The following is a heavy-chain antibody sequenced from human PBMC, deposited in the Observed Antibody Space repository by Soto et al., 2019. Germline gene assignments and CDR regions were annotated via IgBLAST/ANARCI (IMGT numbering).Heavy chain of an antibody. Sequence: PGGSLRLSCTASGFTFSDYAMSWVRQAPGKGLEWVAVISYDGSKKYYADSVKGRFTISRDNSKNTLYLQMNSLRVEDTAVYYCAKGGPFSIAAAGTQWGQGTLVTVSS. CDR2: ISYDGSKK. J-gene: IGHJ4*02. V-gene: IGHV3-30*18. D-gene: IGHD6-13*01. CDR1: GFTFSDYA. CDR3: AKGGPFSIAAAGTQ.